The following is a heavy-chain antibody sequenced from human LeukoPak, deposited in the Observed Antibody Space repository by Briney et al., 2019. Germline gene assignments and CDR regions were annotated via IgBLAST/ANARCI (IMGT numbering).Heavy chain of an antibody. Sequence: SETLSLTCTVSGGSISSYYWSWIRQPPGKGLEWLAYIYYSGSTNYNPSLKSRVTISVDTSKNQFSLKLRSVTAADTAIYYCASYFFDQSKALDIWGQGTMVTVSA. V-gene: IGHV4-59*01. CDR3: ASYFFDQSKALDI. CDR2: IYYSGST. J-gene: IGHJ3*02. CDR1: GGSISSYY. D-gene: IGHD3-9*01.